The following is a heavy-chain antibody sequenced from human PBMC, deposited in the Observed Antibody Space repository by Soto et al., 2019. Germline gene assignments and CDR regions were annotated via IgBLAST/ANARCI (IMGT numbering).Heavy chain of an antibody. CDR2: ISAYNGNT. CDR1: GYTFTSYG. CDR3: ARAVLWFGELLPPDYYFDY. J-gene: IGHJ4*02. Sequence: ASVKVSCKASGYTFTSYGISWVRQAPGQGLEWMGWISAYNGNTNYAQKPQGRVTMTTDTSTGTGYMELRSLRSDDTAVYYCARAVLWFGELLPPDYYFDYWGQGTLVTVSS. D-gene: IGHD3-10*01. V-gene: IGHV1-18*01.